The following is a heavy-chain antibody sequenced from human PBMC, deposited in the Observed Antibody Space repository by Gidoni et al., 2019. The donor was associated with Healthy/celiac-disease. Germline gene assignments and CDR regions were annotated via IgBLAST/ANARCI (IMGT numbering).Heavy chain of an antibody. J-gene: IGHJ4*02. CDR2: IYSGGST. V-gene: IGHV3-66*01. D-gene: IGHD1-26*01. CDR3: ARDEGGRATDS. CDR1: GFTGSSNY. Sequence: VQLVEPGGGLVQPGGSLRLACAASGFTGSSNYMSWVRQAPGKGLEWVSVIYSGGSTYYADSVKGRFTISRDNSKNTLYLQMNSLRAEDTAVYYCARDEGGRATDSWGQGTLVTVSS.